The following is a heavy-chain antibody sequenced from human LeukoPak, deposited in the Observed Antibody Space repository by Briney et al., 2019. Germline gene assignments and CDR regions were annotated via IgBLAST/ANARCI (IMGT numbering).Heavy chain of an antibody. CDR3: AYNWNYTSRFPLSFDY. Sequence: SETLSLTCAVYGGSFSGYYWSWIRQPPGKGLEWIGEINHSGSTNYNPSLKSRVTISVDTSKNQFSLKLSSATAADTAVYYCAYNWNYTSRFPLSFDYWGQGTLVTVSS. J-gene: IGHJ4*02. CDR2: INHSGST. V-gene: IGHV4-34*01. D-gene: IGHD1-7*01. CDR1: GGSFSGYY.